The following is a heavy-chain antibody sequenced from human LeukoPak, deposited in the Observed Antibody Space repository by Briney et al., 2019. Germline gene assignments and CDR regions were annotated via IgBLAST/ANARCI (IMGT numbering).Heavy chain of an antibody. CDR2: IYYSGST. Sequence: SETLSLTCTVSGGSISSYYWSWIRQPPGKGLEWIGYIYYSGSTNYNPSLKSRVTISVDTSKNQFSLKLGSVTAADTAVYYCARHPRASGSLFDYWGQGTLVTVSS. CDR1: GGSISSYY. CDR3: ARHPRASGSLFDY. V-gene: IGHV4-59*08. D-gene: IGHD1-26*01. J-gene: IGHJ4*02.